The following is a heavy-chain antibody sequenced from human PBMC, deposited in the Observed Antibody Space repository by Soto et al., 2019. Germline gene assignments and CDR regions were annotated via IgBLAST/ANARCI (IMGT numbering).Heavy chain of an antibody. J-gene: IGHJ4*02. CDR1: GFTFSNAW. CDR3: TSIYSGYDHDY. CDR2: IKSKTDGGTT. D-gene: IGHD5-12*01. Sequence: LRLSCAASGFTFSNAWMSWVRQAPGKGLEWVGRIKSKTDGGTTDYAAPVKGRFTISRDDSKNTLYLQMNSLKTEDTAVYYCTSIYSGYDHDYWGQGTLVTVSS. V-gene: IGHV3-15*01.